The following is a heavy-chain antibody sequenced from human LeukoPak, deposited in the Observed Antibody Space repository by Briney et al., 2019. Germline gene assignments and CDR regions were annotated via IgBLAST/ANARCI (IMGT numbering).Heavy chain of an antibody. CDR2: ISWDGGST. D-gene: IGHD3-22*01. CDR3: AKAGNYYDSSGPLDAFDI. V-gene: IGHV3-43D*03. J-gene: IGHJ3*02. Sequence: GGSLRLSCAASGFTFDGYAMHWVRQAPGKGLEWVSLISWDGGSTYYADSVKGRFTISRDNSKNSLYLQMNSLRAEDTALYYCAKAGNYYDSSGPLDAFDIWGQGTMVTVSS. CDR1: GFTFDGYA.